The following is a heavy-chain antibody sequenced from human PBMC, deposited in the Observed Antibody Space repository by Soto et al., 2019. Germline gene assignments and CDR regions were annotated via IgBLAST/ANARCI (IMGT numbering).Heavy chain of an antibody. CDR1: GYTFTGYY. V-gene: IGHV1-2*04. CDR2: INPNSGGT. D-gene: IGHD6-13*01. Sequence: QVQLVQSGAEVKKPGASVKVSCKASGYTFTGYYMHWVRQAPGQGLEWMGWINPNSGGTNYAQKFQGWVTMTRDTSISTAYMELSRLRSDDTAVYYCARGTSPTAAGEHSDYWGQGTLVTVSS. J-gene: IGHJ4*02. CDR3: ARGTSPTAAGEHSDY.